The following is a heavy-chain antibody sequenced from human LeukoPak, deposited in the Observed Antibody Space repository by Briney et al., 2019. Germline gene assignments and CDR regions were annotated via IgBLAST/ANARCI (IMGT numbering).Heavy chain of an antibody. CDR3: ARHPKTGDRYFDY. D-gene: IGHD7-27*01. J-gene: IGHJ4*02. CDR2: IYYSGST. CDR1: GGSISIYY. V-gene: IGHV4-59*08. Sequence: SETLSLTCTVSGGSISIYYWSWIRQPPGKGLEWIGYIYYSGSTNYNPSLKSRVTISVDTSKNQFSLKLSSVTAADTAVYYCARHPKTGDRYFDYWGQGTLVTVSS.